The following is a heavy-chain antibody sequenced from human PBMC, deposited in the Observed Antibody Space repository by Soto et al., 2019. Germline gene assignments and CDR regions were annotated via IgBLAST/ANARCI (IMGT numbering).Heavy chain of an antibody. CDR3: ARERWLRSAVANDY. D-gene: IGHD5-12*01. CDR1: GFTVSSNY. J-gene: IGHJ4*02. V-gene: IGHV3-66*01. Sequence: GGSLRLSCAASGFTVSSNYMSWVRQAPGKGLEWGSVIYSAGSTYYAESVNGRFTISRDNSKNTLYLQMNSLRAEDTAVYYCARERWLRSAVANDYWGQGTLVTVSS. CDR2: IYSAGST.